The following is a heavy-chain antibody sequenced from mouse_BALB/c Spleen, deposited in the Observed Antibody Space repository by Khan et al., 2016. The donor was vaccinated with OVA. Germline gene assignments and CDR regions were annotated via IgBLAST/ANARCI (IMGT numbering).Heavy chain of an antibody. CDR2: IYPGTNNT. CDR3: AREEALYYFDY. D-gene: IGHD3-2*02. CDR1: GYIFTSYW. Sequence: VQLVESGAELVRPGASVKLSCKTSGYIFTSYWIPWVKQRSGQGLEWIARIYPGTNNTYYNEKLKDKATLTADKSSSTAYMQLSSLKSEDSAVYFCAREEALYYFDYWGQGTTLTVSS. J-gene: IGHJ2*01. V-gene: IGHV1-76*01.